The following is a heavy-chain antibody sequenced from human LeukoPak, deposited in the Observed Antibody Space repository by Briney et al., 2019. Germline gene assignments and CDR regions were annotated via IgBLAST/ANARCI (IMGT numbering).Heavy chain of an antibody. Sequence: GSLRLSCAASGFTVSSNYMSRLRQPPGKGLEWMVSIYYGGSTYYNPSLKRRVTISVDTSNNQFSLKLRSMTAADTAVYYCARDRPEWHSYGSTLAYWGQGTLVTAPS. CDR1: GFTVSSNY. D-gene: IGHD5-18*01. V-gene: IGHV4-39*07. J-gene: IGHJ4*02. CDR3: ARDRPEWHSYGSTLAY. CDR2: IYYGGST.